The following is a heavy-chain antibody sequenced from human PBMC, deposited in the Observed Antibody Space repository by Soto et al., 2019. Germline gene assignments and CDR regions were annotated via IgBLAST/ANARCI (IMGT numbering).Heavy chain of an antibody. Sequence: QVQLVESGGGVVQPGTSLRLSCVVSGLTFRDSGMHWVRQAPGKGLEWVAVISFDGSERHYRDSVKGRFSISRDNYRNTLYLQMNSLRGDASAVYYCANGKDGVRNYYGMGVWGQGSTVTFSS. CDR1: GLTFRDSG. J-gene: IGHJ6*02. V-gene: IGHV3-30*18. CDR2: ISFDGSER. D-gene: IGHD1-26*01. CDR3: ANGKDGVRNYYGMGV.